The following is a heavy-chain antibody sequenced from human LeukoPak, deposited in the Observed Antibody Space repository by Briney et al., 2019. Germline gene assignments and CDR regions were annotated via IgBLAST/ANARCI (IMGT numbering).Heavy chain of an antibody. J-gene: IGHJ3*02. D-gene: IGHD3-9*01. Sequence: PGGSLRLSCAASGFTFSSYAMSWVRQAPGKGLEWVSAISGSGGSTYYADSVKGRFTISRDNSKNTLYLQMNSLRAEDTAVYYCARRGDDILTGYCAFDIWGQGTMVTVSS. CDR1: GFTFSSYA. CDR3: ARRGDDILTGYCAFDI. CDR2: ISGSGGST. V-gene: IGHV3-23*01.